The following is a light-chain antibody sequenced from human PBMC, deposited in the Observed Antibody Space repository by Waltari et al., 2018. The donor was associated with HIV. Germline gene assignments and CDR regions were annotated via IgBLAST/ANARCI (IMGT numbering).Light chain of an antibody. Sequence: QSALTQPASVSGSPGQSITISCTGTSSDVGGYNYVSWYQQHPGKAPKRMIYEVSKRPSGVSNRFSGSKSGNTASLTISGLQAEDEADYYCSSYTSSSLVVFGGGTKLTVL. CDR1: SSDVGGYNY. CDR2: EVS. J-gene: IGLJ2*01. CDR3: SSYTSSSLVV. V-gene: IGLV2-14*01.